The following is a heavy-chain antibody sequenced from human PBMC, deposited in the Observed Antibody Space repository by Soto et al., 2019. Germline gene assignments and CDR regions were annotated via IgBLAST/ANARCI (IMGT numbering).Heavy chain of an antibody. CDR1: GFTFSNYW. V-gene: IGHV3-74*03. D-gene: IGHD3-3*01. CDR2: VNNDGTDT. CDR3: ARGGDFWSGYYHYYGMDV. J-gene: IGHJ6*02. Sequence: GGSLRLSYAASGFTFSNYWMYWVRQAPGKGLVWVSRVNNDGTDTTHADSVKGRFTISRDNAENTLYLQMNSLRAEDTAVYYCARGGDFWSGYYHYYGMDVWGQGTTVTVSS.